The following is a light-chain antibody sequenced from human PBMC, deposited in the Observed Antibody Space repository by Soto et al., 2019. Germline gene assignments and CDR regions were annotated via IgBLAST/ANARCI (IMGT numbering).Light chain of an antibody. V-gene: IGLV2-14*03. Sequence: QSALTQPASVSGSPGQSITISCTGTSSDVGDYNFVSWYQHHPGKAPKLIIYDVSNRPSGVSDRFSGSKSGNTASLTISGLQAEDEADYYCSSYTTSSTAVFGGGTKLTVL. CDR3: SSYTTSSTAV. J-gene: IGLJ2*01. CDR2: DVS. CDR1: SSDVGDYNF.